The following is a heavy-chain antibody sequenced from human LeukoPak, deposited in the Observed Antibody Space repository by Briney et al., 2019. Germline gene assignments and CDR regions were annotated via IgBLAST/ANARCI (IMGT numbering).Heavy chain of an antibody. CDR1: GFTFSSYG. Sequence: GGSLRLSCAVSGFTFSSYGMYWVRQAPGKGLEWVAVKSYDGSNEYYGDSVKGRFTISRDNSKNTLYLQMNSLRADDTAVYYCAKGRGLLWDAFDIWGQGTMVTVSS. CDR2: KSYDGSNE. J-gene: IGHJ3*02. CDR3: AKGRGLLWDAFDI. D-gene: IGHD3-10*01. V-gene: IGHV3-30*18.